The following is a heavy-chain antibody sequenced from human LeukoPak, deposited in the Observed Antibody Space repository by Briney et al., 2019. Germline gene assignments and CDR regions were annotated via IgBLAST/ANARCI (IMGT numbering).Heavy chain of an antibody. CDR2: ISYGGSNK. J-gene: IGHJ4*02. Sequence: PGGALRLSCAASGFTFSSYSMNWVRQAPGKGLGWVAVISYGGSNKYYADSVKGRFTISRDNSKNTLYLQMDSLRAEDTAVYYCAKAAIVVVITNYIDYWGQGTLVTVSS. D-gene: IGHD3-22*01. CDR1: GFTFSSYS. V-gene: IGHV3-30*18. CDR3: AKAAIVVVITNYIDY.